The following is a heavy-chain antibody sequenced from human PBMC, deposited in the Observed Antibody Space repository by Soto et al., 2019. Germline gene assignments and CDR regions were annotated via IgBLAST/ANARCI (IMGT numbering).Heavy chain of an antibody. V-gene: IGHV4-34*01. CDR1: GGSFSGYY. D-gene: IGHD4-17*01. CDR3: ASSKIYGDYSGWFDP. Sequence: QVQLQQWGAGLLKPSETLSLTCAVYGGSFSGYYWSWIRQPPGKGLEWIGEINHSGSTNYNPSLKSRVTISVDTSKNQFSLTLSSVTAADTAVYYCASSKIYGDYSGWFDPWGQGTLVTVSS. CDR2: INHSGST. J-gene: IGHJ5*02.